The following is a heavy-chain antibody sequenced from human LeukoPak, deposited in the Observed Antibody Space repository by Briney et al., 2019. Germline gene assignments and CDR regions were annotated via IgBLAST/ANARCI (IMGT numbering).Heavy chain of an antibody. Sequence: PSETLSLTCAVYGGSFSGYYWSWIRQPPGKGLEWIGEINHSGSTNYNPSLKSRVTISVDTSKNQFSLKLSSVTAADTAVYYCTGRDLPGPYIVTPPDPGNWFDPWGQGALVTVSS. CDR2: INHSGST. CDR1: GGSFSGYY. CDR3: TGRDLPGPYIVTPPDPGNWFDP. V-gene: IGHV4-34*01. D-gene: IGHD2/OR15-2a*01. J-gene: IGHJ5*02.